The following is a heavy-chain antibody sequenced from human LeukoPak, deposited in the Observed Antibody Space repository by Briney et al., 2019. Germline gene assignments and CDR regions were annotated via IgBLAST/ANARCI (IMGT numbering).Heavy chain of an antibody. Sequence: GGSLRLSCAASGFTFSSYEMNWVRQAPGKGLEWVSYISSSGSTIYYADSVKGRSTISRDNAKNSLYLQMNSLRAEDTAVYYCAREPMVRGKNGMDVWGKGTTVTVSS. J-gene: IGHJ6*04. CDR2: ISSSGSTI. CDR1: GFTFSSYE. V-gene: IGHV3-48*03. CDR3: AREPMVRGKNGMDV. D-gene: IGHD3-10*01.